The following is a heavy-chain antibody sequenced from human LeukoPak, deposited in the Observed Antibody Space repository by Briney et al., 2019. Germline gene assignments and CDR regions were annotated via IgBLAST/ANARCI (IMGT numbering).Heavy chain of an antibody. CDR1: GGSISSGSYY. CDR3: AREGGYYDSRLTFEH. D-gene: IGHD3-22*01. CDR2: IYTSGST. Sequence: PSETLSLTCTVSGGSISSGSYYWSWIRQPAGKGLEWIGRIYTSGSTNFNPSLKSRVTISVDTSKNQFSLKLSSVTAADTAVYYCAREGGYYDSRLTFEHWGQGTLVTVSS. V-gene: IGHV4-61*02. J-gene: IGHJ4*02.